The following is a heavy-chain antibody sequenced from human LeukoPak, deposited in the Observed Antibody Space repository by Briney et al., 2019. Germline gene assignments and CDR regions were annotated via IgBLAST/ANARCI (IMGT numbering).Heavy chain of an antibody. J-gene: IGHJ5*02. V-gene: IGHV4-38-2*02. Sequence: SETLSLTCTVSGYSISSGYYWGWIRQSLGKGLEWIGSIYHSGSTYYNPSLKSRVTISVDTSKNQFSLKLSSVTAADTAVYYCARDGVGYYDSSGYSWGQGTLVTVSS. CDR1: GYSISSGYY. CDR3: ARDGVGYYDSSGYS. D-gene: IGHD3-22*01. CDR2: IYHSGST.